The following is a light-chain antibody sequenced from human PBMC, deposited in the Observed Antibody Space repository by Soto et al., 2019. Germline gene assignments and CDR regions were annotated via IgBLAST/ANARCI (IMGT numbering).Light chain of an antibody. V-gene: IGLV2-14*01. CDR2: DVS. CDR1: SSDVGGYNY. J-gene: IGLJ1*01. CDR3: NSYTSSSTQYV. Sequence: QSALTQPASVSGSPGQSITISCTGTSSDVGGYNYVSWYQQHPVKAPKLIIYDVSSRPSGVSTRLSGSKSGNTASLTISGLQAEDEADYYCNSYTSSSTQYVFGTGTKVTVL.